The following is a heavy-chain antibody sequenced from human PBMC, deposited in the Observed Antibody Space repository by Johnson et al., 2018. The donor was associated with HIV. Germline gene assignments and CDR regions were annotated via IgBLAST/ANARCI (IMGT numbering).Heavy chain of an antibody. V-gene: IGHV3-20*04. D-gene: IGHD3-22*01. CDR1: GFTFDDYD. CDR2: INWNGGST. CDR3: AREAPMTNDAFDI. J-gene: IGHJ3*02. Sequence: VQLVESGGGVVRPGGSLRLSCAVSGFTFDDYDMSWVRQAPGKGLDWVSGINWNGGSTVYADSVKGRFTISRDNAKNSLYLLMNSLRAEDTALYYCAREAPMTNDAFDIWGQGTMVTVSS.